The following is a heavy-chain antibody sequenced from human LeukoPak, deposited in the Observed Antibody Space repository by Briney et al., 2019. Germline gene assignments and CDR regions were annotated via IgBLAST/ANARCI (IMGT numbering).Heavy chain of an antibody. CDR3: ARGGFRTYYDILTGYWDY. CDR2: MNPNSGNT. V-gene: IGHV1-8*01. J-gene: IGHJ4*02. Sequence: ASVKVSCKASGYTFTSYDINWVRQATGQGLEWMGWMNPNSGNTGYAQKFQGRVTMTRNTPISTAYMELSSLRSEDTAVYYCARGGFRTYYDILTGYWDYWGQGTLVTVSS. D-gene: IGHD3-9*01. CDR1: GYTFTSYD.